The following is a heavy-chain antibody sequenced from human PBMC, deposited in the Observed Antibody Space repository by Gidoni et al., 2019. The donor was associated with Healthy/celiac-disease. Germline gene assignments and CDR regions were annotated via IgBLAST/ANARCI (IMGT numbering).Heavy chain of an antibody. V-gene: IGHV3-23*01. D-gene: IGHD6-13*01. CDR1: GFTFSSYA. CDR3: ALEGPPGIAYH. Sequence: EVQLLESGGGLVQPGGPLRLPCPASGFTFSSYAMSWVRQAPGKGLEWVSAISGSGGSTYYADSVKGRFTISRDNSKNTLYLQMNSLRAEDTAVYYCALEGPPGIAYHWGQGTLVTVSS. J-gene: IGHJ1*01. CDR2: ISGSGGST.